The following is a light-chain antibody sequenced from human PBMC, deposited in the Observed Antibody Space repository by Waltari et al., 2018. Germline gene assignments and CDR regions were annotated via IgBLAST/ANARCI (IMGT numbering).Light chain of an antibody. CDR2: GAS. J-gene: IGKJ1*01. V-gene: IGKV3-15*01. CDR3: QQYNNWPPWT. Sequence: EVVMTQSPATLSVSPGEGATVSCRASQSVRSNVAWYQQTPGQAPRLLIYGASTRAPGTPDRFSGSGSGTEFILTISSLQSEDFAVYYCQQYNNWPPWTFGQGTKVEIK. CDR1: QSVRSN.